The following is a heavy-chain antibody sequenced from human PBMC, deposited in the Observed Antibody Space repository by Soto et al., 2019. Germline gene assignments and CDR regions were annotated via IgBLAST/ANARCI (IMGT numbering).Heavy chain of an antibody. J-gene: IGHJ6*02. CDR1: GFTFNVYG. D-gene: IGHD3-16*01. CDR3: AKVRDPHLDHYALDV. V-gene: IGHV1-69*06. Sequence: QVQLVQSGAEVKNPGSSVTVSCKASGFTFNVYGIHWVRQAPGQGLEWMGGLIPIYDEPYYAQKFQGRVTITADKSTTTVHLELSSLRSEDTAVYFCAKVRDPHLDHYALDVWGQGTTVTVS. CDR2: LIPIYDEP.